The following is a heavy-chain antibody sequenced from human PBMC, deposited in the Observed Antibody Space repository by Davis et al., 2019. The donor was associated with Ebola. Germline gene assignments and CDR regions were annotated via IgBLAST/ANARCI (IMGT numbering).Heavy chain of an antibody. V-gene: IGHV3-7*03. J-gene: IGHJ4*02. CDR1: GFSFSSYW. CDR2: IKQDGSEK. CDR3: ARGGIAARQRDYFDY. Sequence: GESLKISCAASGFSFSSYWVSWVRQAPGKGLEWVANIKQDGSEKYYVDSVKGRFTISRDNAKNSLYLQMNSLRAEDTAVYYCARGGIAARQRDYFDYWGQGTLVTVSS. D-gene: IGHD6-6*01.